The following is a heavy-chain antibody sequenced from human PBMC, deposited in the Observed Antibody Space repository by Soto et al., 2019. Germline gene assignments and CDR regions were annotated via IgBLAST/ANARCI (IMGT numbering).Heavy chain of an antibody. D-gene: IGHD6-13*01. CDR3: ARSRSGAAGPPSAFDV. CDR2: LGHSGTSI. CDR1: GFTFRDYY. V-gene: IGHV3-11*01. Sequence: QVQLVESGGALVKPGGSLRLSCAASGFTFRDYYMSWIRQAPGKGLEWVSYLGHSGTSIYYPNSVRGRFTIYRDNAKTSLYLQMDSLRAEETALYYCARSRSGAAGPPSAFDVWGQGTTVTVSP. J-gene: IGHJ3*01.